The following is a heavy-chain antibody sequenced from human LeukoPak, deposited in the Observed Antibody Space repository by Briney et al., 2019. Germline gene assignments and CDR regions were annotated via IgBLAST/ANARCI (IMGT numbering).Heavy chain of an antibody. CDR2: IYYSGST. CDR1: GGSISNFY. V-gene: IGHV4-59*01. J-gene: IGHJ4*02. Sequence: SETLSLTCTVSGGSISNFYWSWIRQPPGRGLEWIGNIYYSGSTNYNPSLKSRVTISIDTSKNQFSLELTSVTAADTAMYYCARVGSVWFGELDYWGQGTLVTVSS. D-gene: IGHD3-10*01. CDR3: ARVGSVWFGELDY.